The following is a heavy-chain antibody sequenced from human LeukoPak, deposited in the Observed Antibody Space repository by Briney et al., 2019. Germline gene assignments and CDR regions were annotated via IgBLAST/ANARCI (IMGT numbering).Heavy chain of an antibody. V-gene: IGHV3-48*03. CDR1: GFTFSSYE. CDR2: FSICGIAI. CDR3: AKGGYFYDSSDAY. J-gene: IGHJ4*02. Sequence: GGSLRLSCAGSGFTFSSYEMNWVRQAPGKGVEWVSYFSICGIAIYYSASVKGRLTISRDNAKNSLYLQMNSLRAEDTAVYYCAKGGYFYDSSDAYWGQGTLVTVSS. D-gene: IGHD3-22*01.